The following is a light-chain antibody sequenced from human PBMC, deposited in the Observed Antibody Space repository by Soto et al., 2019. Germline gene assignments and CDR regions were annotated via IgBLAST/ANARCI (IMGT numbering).Light chain of an antibody. J-gene: IGLJ1*01. CDR3: SSYTTRSTLV. CDR1: SSEVGAYDF. V-gene: IGLV2-14*01. Sequence: QSALTQPASVSGSPGQSITISCTGTSSEVGAYDFVSWYQHYPGKAPKLVTFDVTHRPPGISDRFSGSKSANTASLTISGLQAEDEAFYYCSSYTTRSTLVFGGGTNVTVL. CDR2: DVT.